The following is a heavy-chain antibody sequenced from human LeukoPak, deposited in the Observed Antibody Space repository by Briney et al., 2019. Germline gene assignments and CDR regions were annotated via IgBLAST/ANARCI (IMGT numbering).Heavy chain of an antibody. V-gene: IGHV3-30*18. J-gene: IGHJ4*02. D-gene: IGHD2-15*01. Sequence: GGSLRLSCAASGFTFSSYGMHWVRQAPGKGLEWVAVISSDGSNKYYADYVKGRFSISSDNSKNTLYLQMNSLRAEDTAVYYCAKDRCSGGICDHLDYWGQGTLVTVSS. CDR2: ISSDGSNK. CDR3: AKDRCSGGICDHLDY. CDR1: GFTFSSYG.